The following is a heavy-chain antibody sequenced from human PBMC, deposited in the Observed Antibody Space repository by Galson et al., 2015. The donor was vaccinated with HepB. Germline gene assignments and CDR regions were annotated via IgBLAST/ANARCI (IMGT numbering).Heavy chain of an antibody. Sequence: SVKVSCKASGYTFTSYAMHWVRQAPGQRLEWMGWINAGNGNTKYSQKFQGRVTITRDTSASTAYMELSSLRSEDTAVYYCARDADGYSYGFNWFDPWGQGTLVTVSS. CDR3: ARDADGYSYGFNWFDP. D-gene: IGHD5-18*01. CDR1: GYTFTSYA. J-gene: IGHJ5*02. CDR2: INAGNGNT. V-gene: IGHV1-3*01.